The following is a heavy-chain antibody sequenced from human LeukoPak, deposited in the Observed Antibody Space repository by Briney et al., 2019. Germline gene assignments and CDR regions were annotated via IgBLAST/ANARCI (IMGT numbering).Heavy chain of an antibody. D-gene: IGHD3-3*01. J-gene: IGHJ6*03. Sequence: PGGSLRLSCAASGFTLSSHSMNWVRQAPGKGLEWVSSISSSSSYIYYADSVKGRFAISRDNAKNSLYLQMNSLRAEDTAVYYCARASGYSGYYYMDVWGKGTTVTVSS. CDR1: GFTLSSHS. V-gene: IGHV3-21*01. CDR3: ARASGYSGYYYMDV. CDR2: ISSSSSYI.